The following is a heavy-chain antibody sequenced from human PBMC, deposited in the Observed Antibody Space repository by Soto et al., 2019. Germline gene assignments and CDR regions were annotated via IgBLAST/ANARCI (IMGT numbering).Heavy chain of an antibody. J-gene: IGHJ2*01. Sequence: QVQLQQWGAGPLRPLETLSLTCGVSGGSFSGYYWAWIRQSPGKGLEWIGEINDRGSINYNPSLKSRVSSSVATSKNHYSLNLRSVTAGDTAVYYCARESHDILTGPPWVWYFDLWGRGTLVTVSS. CDR2: INDRGSI. CDR1: GGSFSGYY. CDR3: ARESHDILTGPPWVWYFDL. V-gene: IGHV4-34*01. D-gene: IGHD3-9*01.